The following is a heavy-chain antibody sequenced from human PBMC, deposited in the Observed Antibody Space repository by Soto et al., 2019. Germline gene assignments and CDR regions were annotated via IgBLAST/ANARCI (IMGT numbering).Heavy chain of an antibody. J-gene: IGHJ4*02. D-gene: IGHD6-25*01. CDR3: ARGGRASIAAITPNY. Sequence: GASVKVSCKASGYTFTGYYMHWVRQAPGQGLEWMGWINPNSGGTNYAQKFQGRVTMTRDTSISTAYMELSRLRSDDTALYYCARGGRASIAAITPNYWGQGTLVTVSS. V-gene: IGHV1-2*02. CDR2: INPNSGGT. CDR1: GYTFTGYY.